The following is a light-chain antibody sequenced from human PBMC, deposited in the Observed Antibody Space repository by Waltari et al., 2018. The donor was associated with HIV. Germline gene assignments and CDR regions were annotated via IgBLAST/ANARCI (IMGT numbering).Light chain of an antibody. Sequence: SYELTQPPSVSVSPGQTARITCSGDALPKQYAYWYQQKPGQAPVLVIYKDSERPSGIPERVAGASSGKTVTLTISGVQAEDEADYYWQSADSSGTYPWVFGGGTKLTVL. V-gene: IGLV3-25*03. CDR3: QSADSSGTYPWV. J-gene: IGLJ3*02. CDR1: ALPKQY. CDR2: KDS.